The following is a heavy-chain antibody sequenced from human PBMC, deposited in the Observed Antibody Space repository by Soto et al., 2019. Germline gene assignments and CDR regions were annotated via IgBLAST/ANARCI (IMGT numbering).Heavy chain of an antibody. CDR1: GFRFSYHY. J-gene: IGHJ4*02. D-gene: IGHD1-26*01. CDR3: AKPRDSGSPFDY. CDR2: ISGDGTTI. Sequence: GGSLRLSCAASGFRFSYHYMTWIRQAPGKGLEWVSKISGDGTTIYYADSVKGRFTVSRDNAKNSVYLQMNSLRAEDTAVYYCAKPRDSGSPFDYWGQGTLVTVSS. V-gene: IGHV3-11*01.